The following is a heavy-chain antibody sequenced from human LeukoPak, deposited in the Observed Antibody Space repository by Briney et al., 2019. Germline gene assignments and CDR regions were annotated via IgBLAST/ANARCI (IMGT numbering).Heavy chain of an antibody. CDR1: GGTFSSYA. V-gene: IGHV1-69*05. CDR3: ATLPRGYYYDSSEGY. Sequence: SVKVSCKASGGTFSSYAISWVRQAPGQGLEWMGRIIPIFGTANYAQKFQGRATITTDESTSTAYMELSSLRSEDTAVYYCATLPRGYYYDSSEGYWGQGTLVTVSS. D-gene: IGHD3-22*01. CDR2: IIPIFGTA. J-gene: IGHJ4*02.